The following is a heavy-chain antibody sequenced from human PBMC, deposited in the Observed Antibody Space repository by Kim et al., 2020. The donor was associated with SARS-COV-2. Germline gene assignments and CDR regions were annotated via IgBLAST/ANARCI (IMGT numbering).Heavy chain of an antibody. Sequence: YPDDVKGRFTISRDKAQNSMYLQMNSPRAEETAVYYCARAYSSGWAYFDYWGQGTLVTVSS. CDR3: ARAYSSGWAYFDY. D-gene: IGHD6-19*01. V-gene: IGHV3-11*06. J-gene: IGHJ4*02.